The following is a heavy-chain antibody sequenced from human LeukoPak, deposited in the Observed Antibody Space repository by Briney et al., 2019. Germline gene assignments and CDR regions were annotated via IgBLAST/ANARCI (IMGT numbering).Heavy chain of an antibody. CDR1: GYTFTSYA. Sequence: GASVKVSCKASGYTFTSYAMNWVRQAPGQGLEWMGWINTNTGNPTYAQGFTGRFVFSLDTSVSTAYLQISSLKAEDTAVYYCARADEWVAAAANDAFDIWGQGTMVTVSS. CDR2: INTNTGNP. V-gene: IGHV7-4-1*02. J-gene: IGHJ3*02. D-gene: IGHD6-13*01. CDR3: ARADEWVAAAANDAFDI.